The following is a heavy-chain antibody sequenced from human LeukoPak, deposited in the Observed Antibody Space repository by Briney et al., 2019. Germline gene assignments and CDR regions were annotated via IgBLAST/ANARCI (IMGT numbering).Heavy chain of an antibody. CDR1: GFTFSSYA. D-gene: IGHD3/OR15-3a*01. CDR2: IKLDGTQK. V-gene: IGHV3-7*01. CDR3: TRDFWTDY. J-gene: IGHJ4*02. Sequence: GGSLRLSCAASGFTFSSYAMSWIRQAPGRGLEWVANIKLDGTQKNYIQSVRGRFTISRDNARNFLYLQLSSLRAEDTAVYYCTRDFWTDYWGQGTLVTVSS.